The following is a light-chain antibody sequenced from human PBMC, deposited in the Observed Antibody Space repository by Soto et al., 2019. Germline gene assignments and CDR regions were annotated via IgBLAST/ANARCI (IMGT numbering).Light chain of an antibody. V-gene: IGKV3-11*01. J-gene: IGKJ1*01. Sequence: EIVLTQSPATLSLSPGERATLSCRASQSVSSYLAWYQQNPGQAPRLLIYDASNRATGIPARFSGSGSGTDFTLTISSLEPEDFAVYYCQQRGTFGQGTKVDIK. CDR3: QQRGT. CDR2: DAS. CDR1: QSVSSY.